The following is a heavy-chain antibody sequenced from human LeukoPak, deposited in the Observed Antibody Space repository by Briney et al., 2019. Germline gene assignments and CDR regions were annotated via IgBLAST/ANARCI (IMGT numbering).Heavy chain of an antibody. J-gene: IGHJ3*02. Sequence: SETLSLTCTVSGGSISSYYWSWIRQPPGKGLEWIGYIYYSGSTNYNPSLKSRVTISVDTSKNQFSLNLSSVTAADTAVYYCAGAYYYDSSLRGAFDIWGQGTMVTVSS. CDR1: GGSISSYY. CDR2: IYYSGST. CDR3: AGAYYYDSSLRGAFDI. D-gene: IGHD3-22*01. V-gene: IGHV4-59*01.